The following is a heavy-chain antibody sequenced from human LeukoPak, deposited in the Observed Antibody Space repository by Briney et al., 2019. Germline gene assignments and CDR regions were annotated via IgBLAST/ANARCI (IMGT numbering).Heavy chain of an antibody. Sequence: ASVTVSCTASGGTFSSYAISWVRQAPGQGLEWMGGIIPIFGTANYAQKFQGRVTITADESTSTAYMELSSLRSEDTAVYYCAEGGMTTVTTTPFDPWGQGTLVTASS. D-gene: IGHD4-11*01. CDR3: AEGGMTTVTTTPFDP. CDR2: IIPIFGTA. J-gene: IGHJ5*02. V-gene: IGHV1-69*13. CDR1: GGTFSSYA.